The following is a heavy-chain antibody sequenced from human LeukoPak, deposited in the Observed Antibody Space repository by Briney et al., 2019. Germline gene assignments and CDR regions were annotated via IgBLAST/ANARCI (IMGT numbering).Heavy chain of an antibody. V-gene: IGHV1-69*13. CDR1: GGTFSSYA. CDR2: IIPIFGTA. J-gene: IGHJ4*02. Sequence: SVKVSCKASGGTFSSYAISWVRQAPGQGLEWMGGIIPIFGTANYAQKFQGRVTITADESTSTAYMELSSLRSDDTAVYYCARDRTYYDVLTGYSPIGYWGQGTLVTVSS. D-gene: IGHD3-9*01. CDR3: ARDRTYYDVLTGYSPIGY.